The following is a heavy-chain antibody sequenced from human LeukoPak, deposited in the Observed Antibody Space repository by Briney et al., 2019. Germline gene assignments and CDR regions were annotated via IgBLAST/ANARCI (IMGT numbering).Heavy chain of an antibody. CDR3: AKDHCSSTSCYFEF. V-gene: IGHV3-9*01. CDR1: GFTLEEYP. D-gene: IGHD2-2*01. Sequence: GEPLRLPFAPSGFTLEEYPKHGAGQAPGKALEGGSGISWYSGSIGYADSVKGRFTISRDNAKNYLYLQMNSLRAEDTALYYCAKDHCSSTSCYFEFGGQGTLVTVSS. J-gene: IGHJ4*02. CDR2: ISWYSGSI.